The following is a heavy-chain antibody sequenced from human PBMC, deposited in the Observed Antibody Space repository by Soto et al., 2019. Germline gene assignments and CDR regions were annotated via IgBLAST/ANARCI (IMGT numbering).Heavy chain of an antibody. V-gene: IGHV1-69*12. J-gene: IGHJ6*02. CDR3: ATTPPVGGYYYYGMDV. Sequence: QVQLVQSGAEVKKPGSSVKVSCKASGGTFSSYAISWVRQAPRQGLEWMGGIIPIFGTANYAQKFQGRVTITADESTSTAYMELSSLRSEDTAVYYCATTPPVGGYYYYGMDVWGQGTTVTVSS. CDR1: GGTFSSYA. D-gene: IGHD1-26*01. CDR2: IIPIFGTA.